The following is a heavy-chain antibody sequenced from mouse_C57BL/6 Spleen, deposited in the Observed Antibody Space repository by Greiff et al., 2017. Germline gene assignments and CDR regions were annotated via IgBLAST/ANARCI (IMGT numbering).Heavy chain of an antibody. CDR3: ARHEDDTFAY. CDR2: ISGGGGNT. CDR1: GFTFSSYT. J-gene: IGHJ3*01. V-gene: IGHV5-9*01. D-gene: IGHD2-12*01. Sequence: DVMLVESGGGLVKPGGSLKLSCAASGFTFSSYTMSWVRQTPEKRLEWVATISGGGGNTYYPDSVKGRFTISRDNAKNTLYLQMSSLRSEDTALYYCARHEDDTFAYWGQGTLVTVSA.